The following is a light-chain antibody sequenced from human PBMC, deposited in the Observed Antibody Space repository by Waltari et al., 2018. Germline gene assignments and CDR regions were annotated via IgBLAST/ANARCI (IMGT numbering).Light chain of an antibody. Sequence: SSELTHDPAVSVALGQTVRITCQGDSLRSYYASWYQHKPGQAPVIVIYGKNNRPSGIPDRFSGSSSGNTAALTITGAQAEDEADYYCNSRDSSGNLWVFGGGTKLTVL. CDR3: NSRDSSGNLWV. CDR1: SLRSYY. V-gene: IGLV3-19*01. J-gene: IGLJ3*02. CDR2: GKN.